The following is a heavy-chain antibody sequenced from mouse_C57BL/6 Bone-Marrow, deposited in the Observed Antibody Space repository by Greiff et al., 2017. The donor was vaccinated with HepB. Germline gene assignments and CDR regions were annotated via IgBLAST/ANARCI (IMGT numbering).Heavy chain of an antibody. Sequence: EVKVEESGGGLVQPKGSLKLSCAASGFSFNTYAMNWVRQAPGKGLEWVARIRSKSNNYATYYADSVKDRFTISRDDSESMLYLQMNNLKTEDTAMYYCVSDYDDYWGQGTTLTVSS. V-gene: IGHV10-1*01. CDR2: IRSKSNNYAT. CDR1: GFSFNTYA. J-gene: IGHJ2*01. D-gene: IGHD2-4*01. CDR3: VSDYDDY.